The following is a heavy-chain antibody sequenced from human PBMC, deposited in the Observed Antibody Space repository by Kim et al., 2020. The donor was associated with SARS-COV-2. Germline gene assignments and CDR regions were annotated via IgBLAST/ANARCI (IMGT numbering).Heavy chain of an antibody. D-gene: IGHD4-17*01. CDR1: GGSISSYY. V-gene: IGHV4-59*01. CDR2: IYYSGST. J-gene: IGHJ4*02. CDR3: ARHVHYGDFPPGRKYYFDY. Sequence: SETLSLTCTVSGGSISSYYWSWIRQPPGKGLEWIGYIYYSGSTNYNPSLKSRVTISVDTSKNQFSLKLSSVTAADTAVYYCARHVHYGDFPPGRKYYFDYWGQGTLVTVSS.